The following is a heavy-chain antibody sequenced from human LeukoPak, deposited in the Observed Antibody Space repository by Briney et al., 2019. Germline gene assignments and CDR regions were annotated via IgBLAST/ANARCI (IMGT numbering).Heavy chain of an antibody. V-gene: IGHV3-33*06. D-gene: IGHD6-13*01. Sequence: GGSLRLSCAASGFTFSSYAMTWVRQAPGKGLEWVAVIWYDGSNKYYADSVKGRFTISRDNSKNTLYLQMNSLRAEDTAVYYCAKDTIDGSWGSKLDYWGQGTLVTVSS. CDR1: GFTFSSYA. CDR3: AKDTIDGSWGSKLDY. CDR2: IWYDGSNK. J-gene: IGHJ4*02.